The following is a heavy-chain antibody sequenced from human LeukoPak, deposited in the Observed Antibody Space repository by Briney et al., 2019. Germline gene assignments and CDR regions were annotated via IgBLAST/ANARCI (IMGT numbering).Heavy chain of an antibody. V-gene: IGHV3-21*01. CDR1: GFTFSSYS. Sequence: GGSLRLSCAASGFTFSSYSMNWVRQAPGKGLEWVSSISSSSGYIYYADSVKGRFTISRDNAKNSLYLQMNSLRAEDTAVYYCARAYYYGSGTAGDYWGQGTLVTVSS. J-gene: IGHJ4*02. CDR2: ISSSSGYI. CDR3: ARAYYYGSGTAGDY. D-gene: IGHD3-10*01.